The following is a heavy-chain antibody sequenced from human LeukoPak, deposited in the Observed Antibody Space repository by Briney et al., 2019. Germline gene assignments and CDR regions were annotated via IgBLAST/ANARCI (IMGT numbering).Heavy chain of an antibody. V-gene: IGHV4-61*05. CDR1: GGSISSSSYY. Sequence: PSETLSLTCTVSGGSISSSSYYWGWIRQPPGRGLEWIGYIYHTGSTNYNPSLNSRVTISVDTSKNQFSLKMISVTAADTAVYYCARSYSGYDSNFAYWGQGTLVTAS. CDR2: IYHTGST. J-gene: IGHJ4*02. CDR3: ARSYSGYDSNFAY. D-gene: IGHD5-12*01.